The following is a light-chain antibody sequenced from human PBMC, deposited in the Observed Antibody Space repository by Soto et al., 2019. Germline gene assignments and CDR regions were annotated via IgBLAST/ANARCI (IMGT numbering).Light chain of an antibody. V-gene: IGKV3-20*01. CDR3: QQYGSSPRT. CDR1: QSISSNY. J-gene: IGKJ1*01. Sequence: EIVLTQSPGTLSMSPGERATLSCRASQSISSNYLAWYQQKPGQAPRLLIYGASSRATGIPDRFSGSGSGTDVTLTISRLEAEDLAVYYCQQYGSSPRTFGQGTKVEFK. CDR2: GAS.